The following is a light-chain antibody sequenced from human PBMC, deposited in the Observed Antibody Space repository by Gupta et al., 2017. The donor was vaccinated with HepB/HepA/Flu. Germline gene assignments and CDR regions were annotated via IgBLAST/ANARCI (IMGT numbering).Light chain of an antibody. CDR2: DVS. CDR3: SSYTSSSTLV. V-gene: IGLV2-14*01. Sequence: QSALTQPASVSGSPGPPITTSCTGTSSDVGGYNYVSWYQQHPGKAPKLMIYDVSNRPSGVSNRFSGSKSGNTASLTISGLQAEDEADYYCSSYTSSSTLVFGGGTKLTVL. CDR1: SSDVGGYNY. J-gene: IGLJ2*01.